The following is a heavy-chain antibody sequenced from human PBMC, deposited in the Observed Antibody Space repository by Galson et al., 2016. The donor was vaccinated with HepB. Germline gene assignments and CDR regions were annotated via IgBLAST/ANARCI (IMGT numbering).Heavy chain of an antibody. V-gene: IGHV3-74*01. D-gene: IGHD2-2*01. CDR2: INADGTST. CDR1: DFTFSGRW. J-gene: IGHJ6*04. Sequence: SLRLSCAASDFTFSGRWMHWVRQVPGKGLVWVSYINADGTSTTYADSVKGRFTISRDNAKNTVHLQMNSLRAEDTAIYYCTRDDQYGLDGWGEGTTVTVSS. CDR3: TRDDQYGLDG.